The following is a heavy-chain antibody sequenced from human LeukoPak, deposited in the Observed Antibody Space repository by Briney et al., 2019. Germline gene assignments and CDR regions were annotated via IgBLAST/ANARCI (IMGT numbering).Heavy chain of an antibody. J-gene: IGHJ4*02. V-gene: IGHV1-18*01. CDR2: ISAYNGNT. D-gene: IGHD3-22*01. CDR1: GYTFTSYG. CDR3: ARNGYYDSSGYYYYDY. Sequence: ASVMVSCKTSGYTFTSYGISWVRQDPGQGLEGMGWISAYNGNTNYAQKLQGRVTMTTDTSTSTAYMELRSLRSDDTAVYYCARNGYYDSSGYYYYDYWGQGTLVTVSS.